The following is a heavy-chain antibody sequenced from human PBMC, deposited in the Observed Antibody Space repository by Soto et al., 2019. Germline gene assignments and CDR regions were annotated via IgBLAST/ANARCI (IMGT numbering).Heavy chain of an antibody. D-gene: IGHD1-26*01. J-gene: IGHJ4*02. CDR3: AKDRELLKSYYFDY. CDR2: ISNSDDST. V-gene: IGHV3-23*01. Sequence: GGSLRLSCAASGFTFSNYAMSWVRQAPGKGLEWVSTISNSDDSTYYADSVKGRFTISRDNSKNTLSLQINSLRDVDKAVNYCAKDRELLKSYYFDYWGQGILVTVSS. CDR1: GFTFSNYA.